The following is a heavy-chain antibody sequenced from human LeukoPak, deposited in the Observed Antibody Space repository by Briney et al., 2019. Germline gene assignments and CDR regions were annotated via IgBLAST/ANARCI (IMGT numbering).Heavy chain of an antibody. Sequence: GGSLRVSCSVSGFSFSSYAMHWVRQAPGKGLEYVSSISSNGDSTYYADSVKGRFTISRDNSKNTLFLQMSSLRAEDTAVYYCVKDRYVDYWGQGTLVTVSS. D-gene: IGHD3-16*02. CDR2: ISSNGDST. CDR1: GFSFSSYA. CDR3: VKDRYVDY. J-gene: IGHJ4*02. V-gene: IGHV3-64D*09.